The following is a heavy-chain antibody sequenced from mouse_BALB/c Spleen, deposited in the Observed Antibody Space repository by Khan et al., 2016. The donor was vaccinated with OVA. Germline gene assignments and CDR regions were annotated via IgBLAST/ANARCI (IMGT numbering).Heavy chain of an antibody. V-gene: IGHV3-2*02. CDR1: GYSITSDYA. J-gene: IGHJ2*01. CDR2: ISYSGST. CDR3: ARSIMAN. Sequence: VQLQESGPGLVKPSQSLSLTCTVTGYSITSDYAWNWIRQFPGNKLEWMGYISYSGSTSYNPSLQSRFSITRDPSNTQFFQQLNSVTTEDTATYYGARSIMANWGQGTTLTVSA.